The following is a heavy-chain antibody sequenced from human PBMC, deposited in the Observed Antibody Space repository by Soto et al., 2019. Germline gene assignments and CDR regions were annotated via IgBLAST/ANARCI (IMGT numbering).Heavy chain of an antibody. Sequence: QVQLQESGPGLVKPSGTLSLTCAVSGGSISSSNWWSWVRQPPGKGLEWIGEIYHSGSTNYNPSLKSRVTISVDKSKNQFSLKLSSVTAADTAVYYCANKNYDYQHAEYFQHWGQGTLVTVSS. J-gene: IGHJ1*01. CDR2: IYHSGST. CDR3: ANKNYDYQHAEYFQH. D-gene: IGHD3-3*01. V-gene: IGHV4-4*02. CDR1: GGSISSSNW.